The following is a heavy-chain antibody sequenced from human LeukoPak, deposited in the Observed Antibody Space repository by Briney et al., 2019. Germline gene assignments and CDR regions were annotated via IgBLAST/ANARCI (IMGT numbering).Heavy chain of an antibody. Sequence: SETLSLTCAVYGGSFSGYYWSWIGQYPPKAREGIGVIKHSGGSDYNPPLTTRVTISLDTSKNQFPLKRSSVTAADTAVYYCTRGGAVAAYFHYDMDVWGQGTTVTVSS. CDR1: GGSFSGYY. D-gene: IGHD6-19*01. CDR2: IKHSGGS. V-gene: IGHV4-34*01. CDR3: TRGGAVAAYFHYDMDV. J-gene: IGHJ6*02.